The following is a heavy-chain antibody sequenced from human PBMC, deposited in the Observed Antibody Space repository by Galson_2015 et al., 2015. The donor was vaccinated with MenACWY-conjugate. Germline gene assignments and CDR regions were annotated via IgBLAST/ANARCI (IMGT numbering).Heavy chain of an antibody. CDR3: AKSSGWYAY. D-gene: IGHD6-19*01. V-gene: IGHV1-69*01. J-gene: IGHJ4*02. Sequence: SCKASGGTFSSFTFVWVRQAPGQGLQWMGGIIPMSGAPNYAQKFQGRVTISADESTSTVYMELSRLRSEDTAVYYCAKSSGWYAYWGQGTLVTVSS. CDR1: GGTFSSFT. CDR2: IIPMSGAP.